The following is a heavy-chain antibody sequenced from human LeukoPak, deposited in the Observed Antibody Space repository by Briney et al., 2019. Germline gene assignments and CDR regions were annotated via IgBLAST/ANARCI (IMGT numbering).Heavy chain of an antibody. CDR3: ARVDVVVVITRGYYFDY. D-gene: IGHD3-22*01. CDR2: INPSGGST. Sequence: ASVKVSCKASGYTFTSYYMHWVRQAPGQGLEWMGIINPSGGSTSYAQKFQGRVTMTRDTSTSTVYMELSSLRSEDTAVYYCARVDVVVVITRGYYFDYWGQGTLVTVSS. CDR1: GYTFTSYY. V-gene: IGHV1-46*01. J-gene: IGHJ4*02.